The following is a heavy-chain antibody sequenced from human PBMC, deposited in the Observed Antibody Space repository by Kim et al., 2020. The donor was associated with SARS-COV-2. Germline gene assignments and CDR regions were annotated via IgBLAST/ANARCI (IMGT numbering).Heavy chain of an antibody. CDR1: GGSISSSSYY. Sequence: SETLSLTCTVSGGSISSSSYYWGWIRQPPGKGLEWIGSIYYSGSTYYNPSLKSRVTISVDTSKNQFSLKLSSVTAADTAVYYCARLTDYDYGDYLFDPWG. CDR2: IYYSGST. V-gene: IGHV4-39*01. J-gene: IGHJ5*02. D-gene: IGHD4-17*01. CDR3: ARLTDYDYGDYLFDP.